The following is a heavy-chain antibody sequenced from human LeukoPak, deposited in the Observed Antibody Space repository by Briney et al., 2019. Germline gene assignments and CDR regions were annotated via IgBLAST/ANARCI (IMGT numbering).Heavy chain of an antibody. D-gene: IGHD3-22*01. V-gene: IGHV3-53*01. CDR3: ARGGRGSAAVVAPRSFDI. CDR2: IYSGGTT. Sequence: GGSLRLSCAASGFIVSNNYMNWVRQAPGKGLEWVSVIYSGGTTYYADSVKGRFIISRDISKNTLYLQMNSLRAEDSALYYCARGGRGSAAVVAPRSFDIWGQGTMVTVSS. J-gene: IGHJ3*02. CDR1: GFIVSNNY.